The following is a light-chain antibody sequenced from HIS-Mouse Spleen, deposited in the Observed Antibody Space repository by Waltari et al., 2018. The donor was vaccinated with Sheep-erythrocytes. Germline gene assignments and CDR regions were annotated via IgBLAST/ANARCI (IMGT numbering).Light chain of an antibody. CDR1: SSAVGGYHY. J-gene: IGLJ1*01. CDR2: DVS. CDR3: CSYAGSYNHV. Sequence: QSALTQPRSVSGSPGQSVTISCTGTSSAVGGYHYVSWYQQHPGKAPKLMIYDVSKRPSVVPDRCSGSKSGNTASLTSSGLQAEDEADYYCCSYAGSYNHVFATGTKVTVL. V-gene: IGLV2-11*01.